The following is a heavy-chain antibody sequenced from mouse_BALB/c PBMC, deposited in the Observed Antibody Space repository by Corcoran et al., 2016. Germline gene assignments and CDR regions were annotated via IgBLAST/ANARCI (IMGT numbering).Heavy chain of an antibody. CDR2: INSDGSAI. V-gene: IGHV11-2*02. Sequence: EVQLLETGGGLVQPGGSRGLSCEGSGFTFSGFWMSWVRQTPGKTLEWIGDINSDGSAINYAPSIKDRFTIFRDNDKSTLYLQMSNVRSEDTATYFCMAFFVYWGQGTLVTASA. J-gene: IGHJ3*01. CDR1: GFTFSGFW. CDR3: MAFFVY.